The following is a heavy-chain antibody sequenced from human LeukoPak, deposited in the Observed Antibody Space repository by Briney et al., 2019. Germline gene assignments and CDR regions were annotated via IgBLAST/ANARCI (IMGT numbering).Heavy chain of an antibody. J-gene: IGHJ3*01. CDR1: GYTFTGYY. Sequence: ASVKVSCKASGYTFTGYYMHWVRQAPGQGLEWMGWINPNSGGTNYAQKFQGRVTMTRDTSISTAYMELNRLRSDDTAVYYCARVGGSGNSALEAFDVWGQGTMVSVSS. CDR3: ARVGGSGNSALEAFDV. CDR2: INPNSGGT. D-gene: IGHD4-23*01. V-gene: IGHV1-2*02.